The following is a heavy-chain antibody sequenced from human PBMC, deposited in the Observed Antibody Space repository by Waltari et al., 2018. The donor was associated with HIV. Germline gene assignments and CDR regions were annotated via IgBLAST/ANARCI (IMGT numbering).Heavy chain of an antibody. Sequence: QVQLQESGPGLVKPSETLSLPCAISGYSIRSGSCWGWSRQPPGKGLEGIGSSYHSGSTYYNPSLKSRVTISVDTSKNQFSLKLSSVTAADTAVYYCARVYGYSGSYPGAPDDYWGQGTLVTVSS. J-gene: IGHJ4*02. V-gene: IGHV4-38-2*01. D-gene: IGHD1-26*01. CDR1: GYSIRSGSC. CDR3: ARVYGYSGSYPGAPDDY. CDR2: SYHSGST.